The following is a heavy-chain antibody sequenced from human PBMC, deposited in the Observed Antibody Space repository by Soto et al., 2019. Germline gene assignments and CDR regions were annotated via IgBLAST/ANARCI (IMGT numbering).Heavy chain of an antibody. CDR3: ASNLGYCSGGSCYSDYYYYMDV. J-gene: IGHJ6*03. V-gene: IGHV1-46*03. Sequence: QVQLVQSGAEVKKPGASVKVSCKASGYTFTSYYMHWVRQAPGQGLEWMGIINPSGGSTSYAQKFQGRVTMTRDTSTSTVDMELSSLRSEDTAVYYCASNLGYCSGGSCYSDYYYYMDVWGKGTTVTVSS. D-gene: IGHD2-15*01. CDR2: INPSGGST. CDR1: GYTFTSYY.